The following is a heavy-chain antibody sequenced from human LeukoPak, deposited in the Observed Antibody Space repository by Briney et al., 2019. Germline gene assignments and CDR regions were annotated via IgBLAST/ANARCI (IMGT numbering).Heavy chain of an antibody. J-gene: IGHJ4*02. V-gene: IGHV3-23*01. CDR1: GFTFSSYA. D-gene: IGHD6-13*01. CDR3: AKLIEGATGTGN. Sequence: GGSLRLSCAASGFTFSSYAMSWVRQAPGKGLEWVSAIGGSGVGTYYADSVKGRFTISRDNSKNTLYLQMNSLRGKDTAVYYCAKLIEGATGTGNWGQGTLVTVSS. CDR2: IGGSGVGT.